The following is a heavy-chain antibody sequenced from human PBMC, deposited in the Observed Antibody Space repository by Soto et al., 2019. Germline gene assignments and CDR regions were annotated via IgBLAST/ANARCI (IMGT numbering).Heavy chain of an antibody. Sequence: SETLSLTCTVSDGAITSPAHYWSWIRQLPGKGLEWIAYIFYSGTTYYNPSLKSRVTISVDTSKNQFSLKLSSVTAADTAVYYCASWEAAAGIDYYYYGMDVWGQGTTVTVSS. D-gene: IGHD6-13*01. CDR1: DGAITSPAHY. V-gene: IGHV4-30-4*08. CDR3: ASWEAAAGIDYYYYGMDV. CDR2: IFYSGTT. J-gene: IGHJ6*02.